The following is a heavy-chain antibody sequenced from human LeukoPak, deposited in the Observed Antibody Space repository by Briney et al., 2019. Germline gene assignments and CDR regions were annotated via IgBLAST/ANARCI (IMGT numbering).Heavy chain of an antibody. J-gene: IGHJ4*02. Sequence: PGGSLRLSCAASGFTFSSYAMSWVRQAPGKGLEWVSSISSFSSYIYYADSVKGRFTISRDNAKNSLYLQMNSLRAEDTAMYYCARWFDCSGGSCYVENNWGQGTLVTVSS. D-gene: IGHD2-15*01. CDR2: ISSFSSYI. V-gene: IGHV3-21*01. CDR1: GFTFSSYA. CDR3: ARWFDCSGGSCYVENN.